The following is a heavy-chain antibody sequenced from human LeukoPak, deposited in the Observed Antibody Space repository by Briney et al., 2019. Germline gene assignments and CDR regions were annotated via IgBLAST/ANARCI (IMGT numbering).Heavy chain of an antibody. J-gene: IGHJ6*02. CDR2: ISYDGSNK. CDR1: GFTFSSYA. Sequence: PGGSLRLSCAASGFTFSSYAMHWVRQAPGKGLEWVAVISYDGSNKYYADSVKGRFTISRDDFKNTLYLQMNSLRAEDTAVYYCAREGGIAAAGDHHYYYYYGMDVWGQGTTVTVSS. V-gene: IGHV3-30-3*01. D-gene: IGHD6-13*01. CDR3: AREGGIAAAGDHHYYYYYGMDV.